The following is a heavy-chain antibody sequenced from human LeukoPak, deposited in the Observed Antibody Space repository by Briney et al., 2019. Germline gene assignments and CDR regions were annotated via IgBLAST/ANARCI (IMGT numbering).Heavy chain of an antibody. CDR1: GYTFINYG. Sequence: GASVKASCKASGYTFINYGITWVRQAPGQGLERMGWISAYNGNTNYAQKLQGRVTMTTDTSSSTAYMELRSLRSDDTAVYYCARWDYYDSRTFDIWGQGTMVTVSS. J-gene: IGHJ3*02. CDR2: ISAYNGNT. D-gene: IGHD3-22*01. CDR3: ARWDYYDSRTFDI. V-gene: IGHV1-18*01.